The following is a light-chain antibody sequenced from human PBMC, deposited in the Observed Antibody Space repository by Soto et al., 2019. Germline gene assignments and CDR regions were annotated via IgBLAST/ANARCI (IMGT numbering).Light chain of an antibody. CDR2: DAS. V-gene: IGKV3-11*01. CDR1: QSVSNY. J-gene: IGKJ4*01. Sequence: EIVLTQSPATLSLSPGERATLSCRASQSVSNYLAWYQQKPGQAPMLLIYDASSRATAIPARFSGSGSGTDFTLTISSLEPEDFAVYYCQQRSNWPPLTFGGGTKVEIK. CDR3: QQRSNWPPLT.